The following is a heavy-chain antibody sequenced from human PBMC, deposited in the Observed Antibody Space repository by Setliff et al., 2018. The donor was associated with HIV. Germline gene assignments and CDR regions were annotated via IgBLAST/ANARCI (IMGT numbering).Heavy chain of an antibody. D-gene: IGHD5-12*01. CDR3: AKDPRAAVATICDY. J-gene: IGHJ4*02. V-gene: IGHV3-7*05. CDR1: GFTFSRYW. CDR2: INQDGSQK. Sequence: GGSLRLSCAASGFTFSRYWTSWVRQAPGKGLEWVANINQDGSQKYHVDSVKGRFTISRDNAKNSLFLQMNSLRAEDTAVYYCAKDPRAAVATICDYWGQGTLVTVSS.